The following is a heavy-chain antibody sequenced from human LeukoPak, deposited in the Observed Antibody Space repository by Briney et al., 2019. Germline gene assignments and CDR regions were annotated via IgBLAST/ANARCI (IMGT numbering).Heavy chain of an antibody. D-gene: IGHD5-12*01. CDR1: GYTFTSYD. V-gene: IGHV1-8*01. Sequence: GASVKVSCKASGYTFTSYDINWVRQATGQGLEWMGWMNPNSGNTGYAQKFQGRVTITADKSTSTAYMELSSLRSEDTAVYYCAREGYSGYSLGFDYWGQGTLVTVSS. CDR3: AREGYSGYSLGFDY. J-gene: IGHJ4*02. CDR2: MNPNSGNT.